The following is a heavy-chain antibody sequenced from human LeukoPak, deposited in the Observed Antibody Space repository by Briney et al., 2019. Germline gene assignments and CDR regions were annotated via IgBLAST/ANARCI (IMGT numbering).Heavy chain of an antibody. CDR2: IWYDESNK. Sequence: PGGSLRLSCAASGYSFSSYGMYWVRQAPGKGLEWVAVIWYDESNKYYADSVKGRFTISRDNSRNTLYLQMNSLRAEDTAVYYCARDGFSSSWYGRALDYWGQGTLVTVSS. CDR1: GYSFSSYG. D-gene: IGHD6-13*01. CDR3: ARDGFSSSWYGRALDY. J-gene: IGHJ4*02. V-gene: IGHV3-33*07.